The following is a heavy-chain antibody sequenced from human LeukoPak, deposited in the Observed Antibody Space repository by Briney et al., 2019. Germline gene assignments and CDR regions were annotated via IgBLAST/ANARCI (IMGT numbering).Heavy chain of an antibody. CDR2: MNPNSGNT. Sequence: ASVKVSCKASGYTFTSYDINWVRQATGQGLEWMGWMNPNSGNTGYAQKFQGRVTMTRNTSISTAYMELSSLRSEDTAVYYCARMGSGWYYFDYWGQGTLVAVSS. CDR3: ARMGSGWYYFDY. V-gene: IGHV1-8*01. J-gene: IGHJ4*02. CDR1: GYTFTSYD. D-gene: IGHD6-19*01.